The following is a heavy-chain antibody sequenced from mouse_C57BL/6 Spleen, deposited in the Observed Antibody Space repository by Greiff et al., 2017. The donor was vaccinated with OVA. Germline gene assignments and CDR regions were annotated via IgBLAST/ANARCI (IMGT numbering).Heavy chain of an antibody. J-gene: IGHJ4*01. CDR3: ARKDGYYSYAMDY. D-gene: IGHD2-3*01. CDR1: GYTFTSYG. CDR2: IYPRSGNT. V-gene: IGHV1-81*01. Sequence: VQRVESGAELARPGASVKLSCKASGYTFTSYGISWVKQRTGQGLEWIGEIYPRSGNTYYNEKFKGKATLTADKSSSTAYMELRSLTSEDSAVYFCARKDGYYSYAMDYWGQGTSVTVSS.